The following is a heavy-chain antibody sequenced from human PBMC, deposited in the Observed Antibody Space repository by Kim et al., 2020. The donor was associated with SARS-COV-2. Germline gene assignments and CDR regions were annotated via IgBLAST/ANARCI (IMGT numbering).Heavy chain of an antibody. J-gene: IGHJ6*02. CDR3: ARVKVATNGNYYYYGMDV. D-gene: IGHD5-12*01. V-gene: IGHV4-59*01. Sequence: KSRVTISVDTSKNQFSLKLSSVTAADTAVYYCARVKVATNGNYYYYGMDVWGQGTTVTVSS.